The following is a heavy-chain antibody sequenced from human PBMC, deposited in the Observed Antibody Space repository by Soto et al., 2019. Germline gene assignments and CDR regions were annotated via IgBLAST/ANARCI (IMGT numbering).Heavy chain of an antibody. CDR1: GFTFSRYG. CDR3: ARDHDYEANAIDL. D-gene: IGHD4-17*01. Sequence: GGSLRLSCVASGFTFSRYGMHWVRQAPGKGLEWVAVIWNDGSKQVYDDSVKGRFTISRDNSKNTLYLEMDSLRDEDTSVYYCARDHDYEANAIDLWGQGTLVTV. J-gene: IGHJ5*02. V-gene: IGHV3-33*01. CDR2: IWNDGSKQ.